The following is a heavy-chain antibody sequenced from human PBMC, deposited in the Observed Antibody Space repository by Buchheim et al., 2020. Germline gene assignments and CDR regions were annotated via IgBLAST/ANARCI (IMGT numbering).Heavy chain of an antibody. J-gene: IGHJ4*02. CDR1: GGSIDSRNYY. CDR3: ARDPYYYDNSGYKYFFDY. Sequence: QLQLQESGPGLVKPSETLSLTCTVSGGSIDSRNYYWGWIRQPPGEGLEWIGTIGSTGTTYYNPSLKSRVTISVDTSKNQFSLKLSSVTAADTAVYYCARDPYYYDNSGYKYFFDYWGQGIL. V-gene: IGHV4-39*07. CDR2: IGSTGTT. D-gene: IGHD3-22*01.